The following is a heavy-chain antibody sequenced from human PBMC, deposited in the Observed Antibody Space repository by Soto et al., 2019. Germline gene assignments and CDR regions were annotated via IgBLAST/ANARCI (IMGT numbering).Heavy chain of an antibody. CDR2: IYYSGST. Sequence: SETLSLTCTVSGGSISSSSYYWGWIRQPPGKGLEWIGSIYYSGSTYYNPSLKSRVTISVDTSKNQFSLKLSSVTAADTAVYYCARLYSNPQFDYWGQGTLVTVSS. D-gene: IGHD4-4*01. CDR1: GGSISSSSYY. CDR3: ARLYSNPQFDY. J-gene: IGHJ4*02. V-gene: IGHV4-39*01.